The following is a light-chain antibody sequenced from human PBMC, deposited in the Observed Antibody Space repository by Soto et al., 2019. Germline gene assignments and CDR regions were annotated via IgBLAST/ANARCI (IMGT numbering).Light chain of an antibody. V-gene: IGKV3-11*01. CDR1: QSVRSH. CDR2: GAS. CDR3: QQRSSWPIT. J-gene: IGKJ5*01. Sequence: IVMTQSPATLSVSPGEGVTLSCRASQSVRSHLAWYQQKPGQPPRLLIYGASTRATGIPARFSGSGSGTDFTLTISSLEPEDFAVYYCQQRSSWPITFGQGTRLEIK.